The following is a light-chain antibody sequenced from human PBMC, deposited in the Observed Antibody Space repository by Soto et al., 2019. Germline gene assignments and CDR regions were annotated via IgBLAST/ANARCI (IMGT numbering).Light chain of an antibody. J-gene: IGKJ5*01. CDR1: QSIDSTY. CDR2: AAS. Sequence: DIVLTQSPGTLSLSPGERATLSCRASQSIDSTYLAWYQQKPGQAPRLVIYAASTRATGIPDRFSGSVSGTEFTLTISSLQSEDFAVYYCQQYNEWPPFTFGQGTRLEIK. CDR3: QQYNEWPPFT. V-gene: IGKV3-15*01.